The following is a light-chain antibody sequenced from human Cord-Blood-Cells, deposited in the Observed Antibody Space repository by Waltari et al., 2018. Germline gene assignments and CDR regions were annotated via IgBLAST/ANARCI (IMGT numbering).Light chain of an antibody. CDR1: PGIRNY. J-gene: IGKJ5*01. CDR2: AAS. Sequence: DIPMTHAPSSLSASVGDRVPIPCRASPGIRNYVAWYQQKPEKVPKLLIYAASTLQSWVPSRFSGSGSGTDFTLAISSLQPEDVATYYGQKYNSAPITFGPGTRLESK. V-gene: IGKV1-27*01. CDR3: QKYNSAPIT.